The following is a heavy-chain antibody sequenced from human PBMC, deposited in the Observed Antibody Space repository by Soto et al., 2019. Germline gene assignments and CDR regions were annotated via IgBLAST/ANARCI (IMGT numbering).Heavy chain of an antibody. D-gene: IGHD1-26*01. J-gene: IGHJ4*02. V-gene: IGHV4-59*08. Sequence: QVQLQESGPGLVKPSETLSLTCTVSGASISSYYWSWIRQPPGTGLEWIGYIYYSGSTNYNPSLNRRVTISVDTSKTQYSLKLSSVTAADTAVYYCARRWGAAVDYWGQGTLVTVSS. CDR3: ARRWGAAVDY. CDR1: GASISSYY. CDR2: IYYSGST.